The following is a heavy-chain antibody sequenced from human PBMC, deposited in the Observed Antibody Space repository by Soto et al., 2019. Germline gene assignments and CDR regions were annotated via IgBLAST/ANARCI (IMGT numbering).Heavy chain of an antibody. V-gene: IGHV4-59*01. CDR3: ARDWGYDSSGYPYYYYGMDV. CDR2: IYYSGST. J-gene: IGHJ6*02. CDR1: GGTISSYY. D-gene: IGHD3-22*01. Sequence: EPLSLTCSVSGGTISSYYWSWIRQPPGKGLEWIGYIYYSGSTNYNPSLKSRVTISVDTSKNQFSLKLSSVTAADTAVYYCARDWGYDSSGYPYYYYGMDVWGQGTTVTVSS.